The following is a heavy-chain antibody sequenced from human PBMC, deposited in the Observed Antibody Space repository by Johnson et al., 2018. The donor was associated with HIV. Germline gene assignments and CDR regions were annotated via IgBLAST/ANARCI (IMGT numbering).Heavy chain of an antibody. J-gene: IGHJ3*02. V-gene: IGHV3-30*18. CDR2: ISYDGSNK. CDR3: AKPRQPSDAFDI. CDR1: GFTFSSYA. Sequence: QVQLVESGGGLVQPGGSLRLSCAASGFTFSSYAMHWVRQAPGKGLEWVAVISYDGSNKYYADSVKGRFTISRDNSKNTLYLQMNSLRAEDTAVYYCAKPRQPSDAFDIWGQGTMVTVSS. D-gene: IGHD6-13*01.